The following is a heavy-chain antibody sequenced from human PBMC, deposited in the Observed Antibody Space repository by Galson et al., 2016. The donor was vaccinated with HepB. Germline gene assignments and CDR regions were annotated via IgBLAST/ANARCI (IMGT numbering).Heavy chain of an antibody. CDR3: TRVRELGRGLHS. V-gene: IGHV6-1*01. CDR1: GDSVSNSNAG. D-gene: IGHD7-27*01. J-gene: IGHJ4*02. Sequence: CAISGDSVSNSNAGSNWIRQSPSRGLEWLGRTYYRSKWSYDYADSVRSRIAIHPDTTKNQVSLQLSSVTVEDTAIYYCTRVRELGRGLHSWGQGTLVIVSS. CDR2: TYYRSKWSY.